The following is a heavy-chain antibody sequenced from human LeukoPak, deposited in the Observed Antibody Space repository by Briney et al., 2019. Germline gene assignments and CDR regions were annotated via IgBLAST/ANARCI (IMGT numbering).Heavy chain of an antibody. D-gene: IGHD2/OR15-2a*01. CDR1: GFTFSSYA. CDR2: FSYDGSSE. CDR3: ATGRRDTFPTQDNY. J-gene: IGHJ4*02. Sequence: GGSLRLSCAASGFTFSSYAMHWVRQAPGKGLEWVAVFSYDGSSEFYADSVKGRFTISRDNSKNTLFLQLNSLRVEDTGVYYCATGRRDTFPTQDNYWGQGTLVTVSS. V-gene: IGHV3-30-3*02.